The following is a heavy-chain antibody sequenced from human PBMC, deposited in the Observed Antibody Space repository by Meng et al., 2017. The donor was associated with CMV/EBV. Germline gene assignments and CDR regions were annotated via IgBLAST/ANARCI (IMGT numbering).Heavy chain of an antibody. Sequence: GGSLRLSCAASGFTFSSYWMSWVRQAPGKGLEWVANIKQDGSEKYYVDSVKGRFTISRDNAKNSLYLQMNSLRAEDTAVYYCARAATSIYYDFWSGYYISPFLSHYYYYGMDVWGQGTTVTVSS. J-gene: IGHJ6*02. V-gene: IGHV3-7*03. CDR3: ARAATSIYYDFWSGYYISPFLSHYYYYGMDV. CDR2: IKQDGSEK. D-gene: IGHD3-3*01. CDR1: GFTFSSYW.